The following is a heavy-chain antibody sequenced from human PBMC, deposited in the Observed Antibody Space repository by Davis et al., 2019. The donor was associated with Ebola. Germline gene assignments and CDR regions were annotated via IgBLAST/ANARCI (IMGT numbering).Heavy chain of an antibody. CDR2: IKQDGSEK. CDR3: ARDYIEMATEISYYYGMDV. D-gene: IGHD5-24*01. V-gene: IGHV3-7*01. Sequence: ESLKTSCAASGFTFSSYAMSWVRQAPGKGLEWVANIKQDGSEKYYVDSVKGRFTISRDNAKNSLYLQMNSLRAEDTAVYYCARDYIEMATEISYYYGMDVWGQGTTVTVSS. J-gene: IGHJ6*02. CDR1: GFTFSSYA.